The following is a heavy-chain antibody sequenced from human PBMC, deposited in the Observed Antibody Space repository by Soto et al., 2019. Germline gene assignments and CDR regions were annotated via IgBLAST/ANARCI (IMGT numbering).Heavy chain of an antibody. D-gene: IGHD3-10*01. CDR1: GFTFSNHG. CDR3: AEGLFVYVSGSHSGGFDD. V-gene: IGHV3-30*18. CDR2: ISYDGNIE. J-gene: IGHJ6*02. Sequence: QVQLVESGGGVVQPGRSLRRSCAASGFTFSNHGMHWVRQAPGKGLEWVAFISYDGNIEYYADSVRGRLTVARDNSKNSVYLKMNSLSGEDTAVYYCAEGLFVYVSGSHSGGFDDWGQGPTVTVSS.